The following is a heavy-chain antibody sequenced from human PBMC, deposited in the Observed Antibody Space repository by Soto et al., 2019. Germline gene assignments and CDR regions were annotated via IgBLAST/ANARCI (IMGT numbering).Heavy chain of an antibody. CDR1: GGSISGTSYY. V-gene: IGHV4-31*03. CDR3: ARDRGGDYRYYYGMDV. D-gene: IGHD4-17*01. J-gene: IGHJ6*01. CDR2: IYDSATT. Sequence: QVQLQESGPGLVKPSQTLSLTCTVSGGSISGTSYYWNWIRQHPEKGLEWIGFIYDSATTYYNPSFKNRVTISDDTSKNQFSLKLTSVTAADTAVYYCARDRGGDYRYYYGMDVW.